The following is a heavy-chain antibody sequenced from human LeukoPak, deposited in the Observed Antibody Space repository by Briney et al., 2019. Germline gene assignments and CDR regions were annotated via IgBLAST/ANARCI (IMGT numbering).Heavy chain of an antibody. CDR2: ITPLFGTA. Sequence: ASVKVSCKASGGTLSKYTISWVRQRPGQGLEWMGGITPLFGTANYAQKFQGRVTITADESASTAYMELSSLRSEDTAVYYCARDSSDIQSLIAHWGQGTLVTVSS. D-gene: IGHD2-15*01. CDR1: GGTLSKYT. V-gene: IGHV1-69*13. CDR3: ARDSSDIQSLIAH. J-gene: IGHJ1*01.